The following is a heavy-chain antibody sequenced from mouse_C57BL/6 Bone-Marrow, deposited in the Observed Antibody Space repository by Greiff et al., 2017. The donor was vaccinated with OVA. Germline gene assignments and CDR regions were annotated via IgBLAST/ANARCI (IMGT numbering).Heavy chain of an antibody. D-gene: IGHD2-5*01. CDR1: GYTFTSYW. V-gene: IGHV1-64*01. J-gene: IGHJ1*03. CDR3: ARDYSNYWYFDV. CDR2: IHPNSGST. Sequence: QVQLQQPGAELVKPGASVKLSCKASGYTFTSYWMHWVKQRPGQGLEWIGMIHPNSGSTNYNEKFKSKATLTVDKSSSTAYMQLSSLTSEDSAVYDCARDYSNYWYFDVWGTGTTVTVSS.